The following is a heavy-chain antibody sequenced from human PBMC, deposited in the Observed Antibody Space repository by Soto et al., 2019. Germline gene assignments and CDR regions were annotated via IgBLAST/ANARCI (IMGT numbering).Heavy chain of an antibody. Sequence: GGSLRLSCAASGFTFSSYWMSWVRQAPGKGLEWVANIKQDGSEKYYVDSVKGRFTISRDNAKNSLYLQMNSLRAEDTAVYYCASDVISSSSGMFDYWGQGTLVTVSS. CDR3: ASDVISSSSGMFDY. D-gene: IGHD6-6*01. CDR2: IKQDGSEK. J-gene: IGHJ4*02. CDR1: GFTFSSYW. V-gene: IGHV3-7*01.